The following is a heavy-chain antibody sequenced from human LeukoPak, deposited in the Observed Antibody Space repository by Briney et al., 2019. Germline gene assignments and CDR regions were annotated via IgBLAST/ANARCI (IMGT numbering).Heavy chain of an antibody. CDR3: ARARGAYTWFDP. Sequence: SETLSLTCTVSGGSISSGDYYWSWSRQPPGKGLEWIGYIYYSGSTYYNPSLKSRVTMSVDTSKNQFSLKLSSVTAADTAVYYCARARGAYTWFDPWGQGTLVTVSS. J-gene: IGHJ5*02. V-gene: IGHV4-30-4*02. CDR2: IYYSGST. CDR1: GGSISSGDYY. D-gene: IGHD2-21*01.